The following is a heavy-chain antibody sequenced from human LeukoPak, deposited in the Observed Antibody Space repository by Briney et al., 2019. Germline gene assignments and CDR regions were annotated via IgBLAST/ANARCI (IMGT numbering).Heavy chain of an antibody. J-gene: IGHJ4*02. CDR1: GLTFSTSG. V-gene: IGHV3-21*06. D-gene: IGHD1-14*01. CDR3: ATETNGRHYDY. Sequence: GGSLRLSCTASGLTFSTSGFNWVRQAPGKGLEWVASIGPTGSDRYHADSIKGRFTISRDNDNNFLYLQMNSLRAEDTAVYYCATETNGRHYDYWGQGTLLTVSS. CDR2: IGPTGSDR.